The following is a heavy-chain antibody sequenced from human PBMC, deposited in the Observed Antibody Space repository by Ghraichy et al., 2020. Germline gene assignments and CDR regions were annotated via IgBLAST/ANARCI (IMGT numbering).Heavy chain of an antibody. V-gene: IGHV3-48*02. CDR2: ITRSSSFK. J-gene: IGHJ6*02. D-gene: IGHD4-23*01. Sequence: GGSLRLSCVGSGLSDYSMNWVRQSPGKGLEWISYITRSSSFKSYADSVKGRFTISRDNDQNSLYLQMNSLRDEDTAVYYCARGSSVVRFYYYDGMDVWGQGTTVTVSS. CDR3: ARGSSVVRFYYYDGMDV. CDR1: GLSDYS.